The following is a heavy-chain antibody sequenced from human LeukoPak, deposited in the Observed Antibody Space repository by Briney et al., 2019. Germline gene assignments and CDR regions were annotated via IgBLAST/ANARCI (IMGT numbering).Heavy chain of an antibody. CDR1: GFTFSSYW. Sequence: GGSLRLSCAASGFTFSSYWMNWVRQAPGKGLEWVGRIKSKNVGGTTDYAAPVKGRFTISRDDSKNTVYLQMNSLKIEDTAIYYCTSHAAFDPWGQGTLVTVSS. CDR2: IKSKNVGGTT. J-gene: IGHJ5*02. V-gene: IGHV3-15*01. CDR3: TSHAAFDP.